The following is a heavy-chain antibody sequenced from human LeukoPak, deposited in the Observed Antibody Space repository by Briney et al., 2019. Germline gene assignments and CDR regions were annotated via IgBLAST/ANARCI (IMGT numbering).Heavy chain of an antibody. CDR2: INPNSGGT. Sequence: ASVTVSCKASGYAFTGYYMHWVRQAPGQGLEWMGWINPNSGGTNYAQKFQGRVTMTRDTSISTAYMELSSLRSEDTAVYYCARGRGGSSWGQGTLVTVSS. CDR1: GYAFTGYY. D-gene: IGHD3-10*01. J-gene: IGHJ4*02. CDR3: ARGRGGSS. V-gene: IGHV1-2*02.